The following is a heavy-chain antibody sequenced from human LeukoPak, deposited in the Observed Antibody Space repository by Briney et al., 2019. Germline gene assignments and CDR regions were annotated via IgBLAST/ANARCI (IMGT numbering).Heavy chain of an antibody. CDR2: IISDGSST. V-gene: IGHV3-74*01. Sequence: GGSLRLSCAASGFTFNRFWMHWVRQAPGKGLVWVSRIISDGSSTNYVDSVKGRFTISRDNAKNTLYLQMNSLRAEDTALYYCAREDVDITVATSGAFDIWGQGTMVTVSS. D-gene: IGHD6-19*01. CDR1: GFTFNRFW. J-gene: IGHJ3*02. CDR3: AREDVDITVATSGAFDI.